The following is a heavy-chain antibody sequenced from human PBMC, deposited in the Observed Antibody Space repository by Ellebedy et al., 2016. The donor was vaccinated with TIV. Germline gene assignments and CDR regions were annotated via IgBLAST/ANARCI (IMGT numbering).Heavy chain of an antibody. Sequence: PGGSLRLSCAASGFTFSDHHMDWVRQAPGKGLEWVGFIRGKTYGGTTEYAGSVKGRLSISRDDSKNSVYLHMNSLKTEDTAVYYCARGNWYCDLWGRGTLVTVSA. V-gene: IGHV3-72*01. CDR3: ARGNWYCDL. J-gene: IGHJ2*01. CDR1: GFTFSDHH. CDR2: IRGKTYGGTT.